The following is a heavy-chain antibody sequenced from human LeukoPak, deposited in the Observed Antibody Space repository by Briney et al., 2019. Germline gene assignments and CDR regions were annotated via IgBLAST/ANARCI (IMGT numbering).Heavy chain of an antibody. CDR3: ARDRWFDP. Sequence: GGSLRLSCAASEFTVSSSYMSWVRQAPGKGLEWVSVIDSGGGTYYADSVKGRITISRDNSKNTLYLQMNSLRAEDTAVYYCARDRWFDPWGQGTLVTVSS. CDR2: IDSGGGT. V-gene: IGHV3-66*02. CDR1: EFTVSSSY. J-gene: IGHJ5*02.